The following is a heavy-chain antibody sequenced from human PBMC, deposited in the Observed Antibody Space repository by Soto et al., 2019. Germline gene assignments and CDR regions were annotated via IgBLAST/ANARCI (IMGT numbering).Heavy chain of an antibody. D-gene: IGHD1-7*01. Sequence: EVQLLESGGGLVKPGGSLGLSRAASGVTFRRQCMNWVRPGPGKGLEWVSSISSSISYIYYPYSVKGRFTISRDNAKNSLYLQMNSLRAEDTAVYYCAREGYNWNYKGDYWGQGTLVTVSS. CDR1: GVTFRRQC. V-gene: IGHV3-21*01. J-gene: IGHJ4*02. CDR3: AREGYNWNYKGDY. CDR2: ISSSISYI.